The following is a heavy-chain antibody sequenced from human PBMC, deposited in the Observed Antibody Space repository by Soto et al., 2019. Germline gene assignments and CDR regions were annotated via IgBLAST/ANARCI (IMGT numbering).Heavy chain of an antibody. Sequence: GGSLSLSCAASGFPFSSYAMHWVRQAPGKGLEWVAVISYDGSNKYYADSVKGRFTISRDNSKNTLYLQMNSLRAEDTAVYYCARGGFWSGYYYYYYYGMDVWGQGTTVTVSS. J-gene: IGHJ6*02. CDR1: GFPFSSYA. CDR2: ISYDGSNK. V-gene: IGHV3-30-3*01. D-gene: IGHD3-3*01. CDR3: ARGGFWSGYYYYYYYGMDV.